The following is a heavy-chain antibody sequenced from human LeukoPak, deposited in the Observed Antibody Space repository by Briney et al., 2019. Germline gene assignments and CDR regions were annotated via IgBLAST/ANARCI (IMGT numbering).Heavy chain of an antibody. V-gene: IGHV3-53*01. CDR3: ARVPRGEWFFDY. CDR2: IYSGGST. CDR1: GFTVSSNY. Sequence: PGGSLRLSCAASGFTVSSNYMSWVRQAPGKGLEWVSVIYSGGSTYYADSVKGRFTISRDNSKNTLYLQMNSLRAEDTAVYYCARVPRGEWFFDYWGQGTLVTVSS. D-gene: IGHD3-3*01. J-gene: IGHJ4*02.